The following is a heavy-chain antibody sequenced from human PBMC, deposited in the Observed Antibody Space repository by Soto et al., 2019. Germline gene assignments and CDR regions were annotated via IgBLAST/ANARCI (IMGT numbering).Heavy chain of an antibody. CDR3: AKGGGSGYFAYHYIDV. J-gene: IGHJ6*03. Sequence: EVQLLDSGGGLGQSGGSLRLSCAASGFSFYTYAMTWVRQAPGKGLEWFSSISASGTQTYYADSVKGRFTISRDNSRNTVYLQMNSLRVEDTAVYYCAKGGGSGYFAYHYIDVWGKGTTVTVSS. D-gene: IGHD3-3*01. CDR1: GFSFYTYA. V-gene: IGHV3-23*01. CDR2: ISASGTQT.